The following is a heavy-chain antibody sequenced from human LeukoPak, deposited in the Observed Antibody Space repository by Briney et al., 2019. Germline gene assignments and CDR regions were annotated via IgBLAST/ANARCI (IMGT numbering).Heavy chain of an antibody. V-gene: IGHV3-30*04. Sequence: SGGSLRLSCAASGFTFSSYVMHWVRQAPGKGLEWVAIISYDGSNEYYADSVKGRFTISRDNVKNSLYLQINSLRAEDTAVYYCARVNPNFYDSGGSNVFDYWGQGTLVTVSS. CDR1: GFTFSSYV. CDR2: ISYDGSNE. D-gene: IGHD3-10*01. CDR3: ARVNPNFYDSGGSNVFDY. J-gene: IGHJ4*02.